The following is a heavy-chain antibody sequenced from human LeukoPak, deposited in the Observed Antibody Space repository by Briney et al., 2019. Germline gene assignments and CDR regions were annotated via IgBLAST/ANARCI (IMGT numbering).Heavy chain of an antibody. CDR2: IIPDGTTT. D-gene: IGHD2/OR15-2a*01. Sequence: PGGSLRLSCTASGFPLSNFWMHSVRQVPGRRLLRGSRIIPDGTTTSYADSVKGRFTISRDNAKNTLYLQMNSLRAEDTAVYYCTRDWRNMAFDYCGQGTLVTVSS. V-gene: IGHV3-74*01. CDR1: GFPLSNFW. J-gene: IGHJ4*02. CDR3: TRDWRNMAFDY.